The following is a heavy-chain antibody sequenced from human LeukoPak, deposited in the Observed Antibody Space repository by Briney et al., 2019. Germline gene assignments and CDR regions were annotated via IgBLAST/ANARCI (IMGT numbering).Heavy chain of an antibody. CDR3: AKDDVTVRGVKRAGY. CDR2: ISGSGSST. J-gene: IGHJ4*02. V-gene: IGHV3-23*01. D-gene: IGHD3-10*01. CDR1: GFTFSSYA. Sequence: GGSLRLSXAASGFTFSSYAMSWVRQAPGKGLEWVSAISGSGSSTYYADSVKGRFTISRDNSKNTLYLQMNSLRAEDTAVYYCAKDDVTVRGVKRAGYWGQGTLVTVSS.